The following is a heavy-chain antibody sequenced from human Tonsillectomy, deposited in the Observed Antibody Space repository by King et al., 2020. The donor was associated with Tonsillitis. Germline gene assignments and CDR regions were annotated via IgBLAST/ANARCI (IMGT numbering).Heavy chain of an antibody. D-gene: IGHD3-22*01. CDR1: GYSFTIYW. V-gene: IGHV5-51*01. CDR2: IYPGDSDT. Sequence: QLVQSGAEVKKPGESLMISCKGSGYSFTIYWIGWVRQMSGKALEWMGCIYPGDSDTRYSPAFQGQVTISADKSISTAYRQWSSRKASDTAMYYCARGEVGYYYDSSGEYYFDYWGQGTLVTVSS. J-gene: IGHJ4*02. CDR3: ARGEVGYYYDSSGEYYFDY.